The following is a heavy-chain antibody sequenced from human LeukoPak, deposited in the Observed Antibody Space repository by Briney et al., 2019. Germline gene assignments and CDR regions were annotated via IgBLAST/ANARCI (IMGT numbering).Heavy chain of an antibody. CDR2: ISDSGANK. D-gene: IGHD1-26*01. V-gene: IGHV3-23*01. J-gene: IGHJ6*02. Sequence: GGSLRFSCAASGFTFSTYAMTWVRQAPGKGLEWVSLISDSGANKHYADSVKGRFTISRDNSKNTVSLQMNSLRAEDTAVYYCAKDVRVGGGGMDVWGQGTPVPLSS. CDR1: GFTFSTYA. CDR3: AKDVRVGGGGMDV.